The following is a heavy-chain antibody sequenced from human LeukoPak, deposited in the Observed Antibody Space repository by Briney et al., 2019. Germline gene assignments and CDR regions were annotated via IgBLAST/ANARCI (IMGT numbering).Heavy chain of an antibody. Sequence: PSETLSLTCTVCGGSISSYYWSWIRQPPGKGLEWIGYIYYSGSTNYNPSLRSRVTISVDTSKNQFSLKLNSVTAADTAVYYCAGAPPLLYSSSSLGAFDIWGQGTTVTVSS. J-gene: IGHJ3*02. D-gene: IGHD6-13*01. CDR1: GGSISSYY. CDR2: IYYSGST. V-gene: IGHV4-59*01. CDR3: AGAPPLLYSSSSLGAFDI.